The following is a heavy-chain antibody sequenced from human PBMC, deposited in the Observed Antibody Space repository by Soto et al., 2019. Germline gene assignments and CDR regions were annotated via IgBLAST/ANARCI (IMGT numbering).Heavy chain of an antibody. CDR2: ISAYNGNT. Sequence: QVQLVQSGAEVKKPGASVKVSCKASGYTFTSYGISWVRQAPGQGLEWMGWISAYNGNTNYAQKLQGRVTMTTDTSTSPAYMELRSLRSDDTAVYYCAREGQQLVRRYYYYYYMDVWGKGTTVTVSS. V-gene: IGHV1-18*01. CDR3: AREGQQLVRRYYYYYYMDV. D-gene: IGHD6-13*01. J-gene: IGHJ6*03. CDR1: GYTFTSYG.